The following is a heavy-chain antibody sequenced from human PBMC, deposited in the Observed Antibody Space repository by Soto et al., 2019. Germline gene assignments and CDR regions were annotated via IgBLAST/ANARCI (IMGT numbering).Heavy chain of an antibody. V-gene: IGHV3-23*01. D-gene: IGHD2-15*01. CDR1: GFTFSSYA. CDR3: AKRRGYFRGGSCSNGYCDD. Sequence: EVQLLESGGGLVQPGGSLRLSCAASGFTFSSYAMSWVRQAPGKGLEWDSAISGSGGSTYYADSVKGRFTISIDNSKNTLYRQMNSQRADDTAVYYCAKRRGYFRGGSCSNGYCDDWGQGTLVTVSA. J-gene: IGHJ4*02. CDR2: ISGSGGST.